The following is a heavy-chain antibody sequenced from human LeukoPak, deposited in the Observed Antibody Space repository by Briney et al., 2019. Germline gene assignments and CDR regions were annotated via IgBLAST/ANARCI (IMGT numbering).Heavy chain of an antibody. J-gene: IGHJ4*02. CDR2: TYYRSKWYN. Sequence: SQTLSLACAISGDSVSSNSADWNWIRQSPSRGLEWLGRTYYRSKWYNDYAVSVKSRITINPDTSKNQFSLQLNSVTPEDTAVYYCARDASWNYVGSLDYWGQGTLVTVSS. CDR3: ARDASWNYVGSLDY. V-gene: IGHV6-1*01. D-gene: IGHD1-7*01. CDR1: GDSVSSNSAD.